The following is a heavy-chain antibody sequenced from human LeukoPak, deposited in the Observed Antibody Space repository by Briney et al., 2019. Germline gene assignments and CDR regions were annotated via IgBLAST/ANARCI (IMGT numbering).Heavy chain of an antibody. CDR2: ISSSGSNI. D-gene: IGHD3-22*01. Sequence: GGSLRLSCAASGFTFNNYELTWVRQGPGKALEWVSNISSSGSNIYYADSVKGRFIISRDNAKNSLYLQMNSLRAEDTAVYYCARETYSYDSSGKSPFDYWGQGTLVTVSS. J-gene: IGHJ4*02. V-gene: IGHV3-48*03. CDR1: GFTFNNYE. CDR3: ARETYSYDSSGKSPFDY.